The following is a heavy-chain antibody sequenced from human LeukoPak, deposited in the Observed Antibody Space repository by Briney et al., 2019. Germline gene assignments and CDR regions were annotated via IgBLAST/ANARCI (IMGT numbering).Heavy chain of an antibody. Sequence: PGGSLRLSCAASGFTFSSYVMHWVRQAPGKGLEWVAVISHDGSNKYYADSVKGRFTISRDNSKNTLYLQMNSLRAEDTAVYYCARDLGSTILSSSSKEGDYWGQGTLVTVSS. CDR2: ISHDGSNK. D-gene: IGHD6-6*01. J-gene: IGHJ4*02. V-gene: IGHV3-30*03. CDR1: GFTFSSYV. CDR3: ARDLGSTILSSSSKEGDY.